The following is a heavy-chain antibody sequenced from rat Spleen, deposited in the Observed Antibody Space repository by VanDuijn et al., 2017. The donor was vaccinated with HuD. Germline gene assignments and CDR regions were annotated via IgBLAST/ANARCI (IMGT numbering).Heavy chain of an antibody. D-gene: IGHD1-2*01. Sequence: EVQLVETGGGLVQPGRSLKLSCVASGFTFNNYWMYWVRQAPGKGLEWVSSITPGGGNTYYPDSVRGRFTISRDNAENTVYLQMNSLRSEDTATYYCGKDMNYFSTYPFYLMGAWGQGTSVTVSS. J-gene: IGHJ4*01. CDR2: ITPGGGNT. CDR3: GKDMNYFSTYPFYLMGA. V-gene: IGHV5-58*01. CDR1: GFTFNNYW.